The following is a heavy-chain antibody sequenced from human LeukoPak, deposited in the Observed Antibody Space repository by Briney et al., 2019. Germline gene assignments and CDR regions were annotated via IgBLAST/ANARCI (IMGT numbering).Heavy chain of an antibody. CDR2: IYYSGST. CDR3: ARDYYYGSGSPNY. Sequence: PSETLSLTCTVSGGSISSYYWSWIRQPPGKGLEWIGYIYYSGSTNYNPSLKSRVTISVDTSKNQFSLKLSSVTAADTAVYYCARDYYYGSGSPNYWGQGTLVTVSS. V-gene: IGHV4-59*01. D-gene: IGHD3-10*01. J-gene: IGHJ4*02. CDR1: GGSISSYY.